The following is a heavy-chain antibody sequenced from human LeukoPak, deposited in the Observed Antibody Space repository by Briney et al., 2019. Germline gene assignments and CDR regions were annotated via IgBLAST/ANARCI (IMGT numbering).Heavy chain of an antibody. Sequence: GGSLRLSYAASGFTFISYGMSWVRQAPGKGLEWVSAISGSGGSTYYADSVKGRFTISRDNSKNTLYLQMNSLRAEDTAVYYCAKGESRGSSWYRVTIDYWGQGTLVTVSS. CDR1: GFTFISYG. J-gene: IGHJ4*02. V-gene: IGHV3-23*01. CDR2: ISGSGGST. CDR3: AKGESRGSSWYRVTIDY. D-gene: IGHD6-13*01.